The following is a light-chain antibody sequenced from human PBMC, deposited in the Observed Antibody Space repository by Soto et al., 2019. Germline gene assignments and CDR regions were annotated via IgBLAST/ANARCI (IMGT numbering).Light chain of an antibody. CDR1: SSDVGGYNY. CDR3: RSYTSSSTLYV. Sequence: QSALTQPASVSGSPGQSITISWTGTSSDVGGYNYVSWYQQHPGKAPKLMIYDVSNRPSGVSNRFSGSKSGNTASLTISGLQAEDEADYYCRSYTSSSTLYVFGTGTKVTVL. V-gene: IGLV2-14*01. CDR2: DVS. J-gene: IGLJ1*01.